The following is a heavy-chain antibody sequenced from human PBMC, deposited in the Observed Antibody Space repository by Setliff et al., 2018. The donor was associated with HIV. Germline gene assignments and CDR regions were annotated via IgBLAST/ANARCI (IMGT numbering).Heavy chain of an antibody. CDR3: ARSPYGDYGLDY. J-gene: IGHJ4*02. D-gene: IGHD4-17*01. CDR2: ISSSRSTI. Sequence: LRLSCAASGFTFSSSEMNWVRQAPGKGLEWVSYISSSRSTIYYADSVKGRFTISRDNAKSSLYLQMNSLRVDDMAVYYCARSPYGDYGLDYWGQGTLVTVSS. CDR1: GFTFSSSE. V-gene: IGHV3-48*01.